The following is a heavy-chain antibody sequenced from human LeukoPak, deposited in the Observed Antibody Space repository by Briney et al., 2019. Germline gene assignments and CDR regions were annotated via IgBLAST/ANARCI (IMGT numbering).Heavy chain of an antibody. CDR1: GFTLNNDA. CDR3: AKDATAVPGTVYMDV. V-gene: IGHV3-23*01. J-gene: IGHJ6*03. D-gene: IGHD6-13*01. CDR2: INGDTT. Sequence: TGGSLRLSCAASGFTLNNDAMSWVRQAPGKGLEWVSAINGDTTHYAGSVKGRFTISRDNSKNTLYLQLNSLGAEDTALYYCAKDATAVPGTVYMDVWGKGTTVTISS.